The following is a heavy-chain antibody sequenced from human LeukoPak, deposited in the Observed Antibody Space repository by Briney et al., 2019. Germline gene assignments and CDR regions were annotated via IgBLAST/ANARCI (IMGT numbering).Heavy chain of an antibody. J-gene: IGHJ4*02. CDR2: IKEDGSVK. V-gene: IGHV3-7*01. CDR1: GLSFSRHC. Sequence: GGSLRLSCADSGLSFSRHCMDWVRQAPGKGLEWVANIKEDGSVKNYVDSVKGRFTISRDNAKNSLSLQMNSLRAEDTAVYYCMAESSSPWEGYWGQGTLVTVSS. CDR3: MAESSSPWEGY. D-gene: IGHD6-6*01.